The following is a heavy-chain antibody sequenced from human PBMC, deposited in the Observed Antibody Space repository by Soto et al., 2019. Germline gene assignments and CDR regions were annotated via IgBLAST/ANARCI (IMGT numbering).Heavy chain of an antibody. D-gene: IGHD6-6*01. CDR2: ISGSGGST. J-gene: IGHJ4*02. CDR3: ANPQKGLAARLYFAY. Sequence: PGGSLRLSCAASGFTFSSYAMSWVRQAPGKGLEWVSAISGSGGSTYYADSVKGRFTISRDNSKNTLYLQMNSLRAEDTAVYYCANPQKGLAARLYFAYWGQGTLVTVSS. CDR1: GFTFSSYA. V-gene: IGHV3-23*01.